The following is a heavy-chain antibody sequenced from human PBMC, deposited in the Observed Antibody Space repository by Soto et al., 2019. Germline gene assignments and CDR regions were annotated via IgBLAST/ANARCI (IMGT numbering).Heavy chain of an antibody. CDR3: ARVIAARPGYYGMDV. V-gene: IGHV1-18*01. CDR2: ISAYNGNT. Sequence: GASVKVSCKASGYTFTSYGISWVRQAPGQGLEWMGWISAYNGNTNYAQKLQGRVTMTTDTSTSTAYMELRSLRSDDTAAYYCARVIAARPGYYGMDVWGQGTTVTVSS. CDR1: GYTFTSYG. D-gene: IGHD6-6*01. J-gene: IGHJ6*02.